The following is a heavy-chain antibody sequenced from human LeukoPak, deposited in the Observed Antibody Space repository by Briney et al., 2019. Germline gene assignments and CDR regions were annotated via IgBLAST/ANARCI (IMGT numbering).Heavy chain of an antibody. Sequence: GRSLRLSCAASGFTFSSYEMNWVRQAPGKGLEWVSYISSSGSTIYYADSVKGRFTISRDNAKNSLYLQMNSLRAEDTAVYYCASFFRGYSHYYYYGMDVWGQGTTVTVSS. CDR1: GFTFSSYE. V-gene: IGHV3-48*03. J-gene: IGHJ6*02. CDR3: ASFFRGYSHYYYYGMDV. CDR2: ISSSGSTI. D-gene: IGHD2-15*01.